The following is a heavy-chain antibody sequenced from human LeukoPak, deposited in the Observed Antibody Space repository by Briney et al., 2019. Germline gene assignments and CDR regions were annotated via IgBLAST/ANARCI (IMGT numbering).Heavy chain of an antibody. V-gene: IGHV3-7*01. J-gene: IGHJ6*03. D-gene: IGHD3-10*01. CDR2: IKQDGSEK. CDR3: ARLGSAGSPSYYYYYYMDV. CDR1: GFTFSGYW. Sequence: GGSLRLSCAASGFTFSGYWMSWVRQAPGKGLEWVANIKQDGSEKYYVDSVKGRFTISRDNAKNSLYLQMNSLRAEDTAVYYCARLGSAGSPSYYYYYYMDVWGKGTTVTISS.